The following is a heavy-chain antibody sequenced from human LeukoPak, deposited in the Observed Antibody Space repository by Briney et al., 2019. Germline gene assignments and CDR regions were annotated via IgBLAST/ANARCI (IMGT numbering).Heavy chain of an antibody. Sequence: GESLQISCEGSGFSCSNYWIAWVRQTPGKGLECMGIIYPGDSDTRYSPSFQGQVTISADKSTNTAYLQWGSLKASDTAMYYCARQPTTLYYGMDVWGQGTTVTVSS. D-gene: IGHD1-14*01. CDR1: GFSCSNYW. CDR3: ARQPTTLYYGMDV. CDR2: IYPGDSDT. J-gene: IGHJ6*02. V-gene: IGHV5-51*01.